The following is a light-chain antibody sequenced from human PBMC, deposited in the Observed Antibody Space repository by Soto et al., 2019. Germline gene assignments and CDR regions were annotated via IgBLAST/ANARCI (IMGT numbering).Light chain of an antibody. Sequence: EIILTQSPSTLSLYPGEGVTLSCRASQSVTVNSLAWYQQKPGQAPRLLIYAASTRAAAVPDRFSGSGSGTDFTLTISSLQPEDFATYYCQQSYSTPLTFGQGTKVDNK. CDR3: QQSYSTPLT. V-gene: IGKV3-20*01. CDR1: QSVTVNS. J-gene: IGKJ1*01. CDR2: AAS.